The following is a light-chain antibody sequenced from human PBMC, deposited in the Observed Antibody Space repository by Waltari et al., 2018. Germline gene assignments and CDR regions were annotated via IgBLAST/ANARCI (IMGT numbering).Light chain of an antibody. V-gene: IGLV2-11*01. CDR3: WSYVGGNTYWV. Sequence: QSALAQPRSMSGSPGQSVAISCTGTSSDVGGYNFVSWYQQHPDKAPKLISYDVNKRPSGVPDRFSGSKSGNTASLTISGLQAEDEAHYYCWSYVGGNTYWVFGGGTKLTVL. J-gene: IGLJ3*02. CDR2: DVN. CDR1: SSDVGGYNF.